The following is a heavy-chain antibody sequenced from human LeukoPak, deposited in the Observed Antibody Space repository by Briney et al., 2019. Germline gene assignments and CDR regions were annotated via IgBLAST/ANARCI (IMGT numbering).Heavy chain of an antibody. V-gene: IGHV3-30*02. CDR3: AKDRVWFGEVYYFDY. D-gene: IGHD3-10*01. CDR1: GFTFSSYG. Sequence: GGSLRLSCAASGFTFSSYGMHWVRQAPGKGLEWVAFIRYDGNNKYYADSVKGRFTISRDNSKNTLYLQMNSLRAEDTAVYYCAKDRVWFGEVYYFDYWGQGTLVTVSS. J-gene: IGHJ4*02. CDR2: IRYDGNNK.